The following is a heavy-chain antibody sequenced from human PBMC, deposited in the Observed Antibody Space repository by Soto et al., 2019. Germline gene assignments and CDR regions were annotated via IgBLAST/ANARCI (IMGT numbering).Heavy chain of an antibody. D-gene: IGHD2-2*01. CDR2: ISGSGGST. J-gene: IGHJ1*01. Sequence: GGSLRLSCAASGFTFSSYAMSWVRQAPGKGLEWVSAISGSGGSTYYADSVKGRFTISRDNSKNTLYLQMNSLRAEDTAVYYCAKDRAGYCSSTSCRAEYFQHWGQGTLVTVSS. CDR3: AKDRAGYCSSTSCRAEYFQH. CDR1: GFTFSSYA. V-gene: IGHV3-23*01.